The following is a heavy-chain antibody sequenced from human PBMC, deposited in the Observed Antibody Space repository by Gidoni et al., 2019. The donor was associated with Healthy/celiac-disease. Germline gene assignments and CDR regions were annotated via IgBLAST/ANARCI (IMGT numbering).Heavy chain of an antibody. CDR3: ARPYCSGGSCYQFDY. V-gene: IGHV4-34*01. J-gene: IGHJ4*02. D-gene: IGHD2-15*01. CDR2: INHSGST. Sequence: QVQLQQWGAGLLKPSETLSLTCAVYGGSFSGYYWSWIRQPPGKGLEWIGEINHSGSTHYNPSLKSRVTISVDTSKNQFSLKLSSVTAADTAVYYCARPYCSGGSCYQFDYWGQGTLVTVSS. CDR1: GGSFSGYY.